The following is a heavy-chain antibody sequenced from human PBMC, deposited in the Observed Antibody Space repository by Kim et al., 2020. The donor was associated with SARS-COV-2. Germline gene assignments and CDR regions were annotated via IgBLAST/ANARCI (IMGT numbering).Heavy chain of an antibody. V-gene: IGHV3-23*01. CDR3: AKSSAFDI. Sequence: RTYYADAGKGRFTVSRDNSKSALYLQLNSLRVDDTAVYYCAKSSAFDIWGQGTLVTVSS. J-gene: IGHJ3*02. CDR2: RT.